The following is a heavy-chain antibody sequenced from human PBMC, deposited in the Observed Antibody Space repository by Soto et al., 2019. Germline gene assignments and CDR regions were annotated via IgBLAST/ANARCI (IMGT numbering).Heavy chain of an antibody. CDR1: RFTFRTTD. Sequence: EVQLVESGGGLVQPGGSLTLSCAASRFTFRTTDMHWVRQATGKGLEWVSGFGRVGDTYYSASAKGRFTIHRDDAESFLYLQMNSLRAGDTAVYYCARRYCTDGNCPGIGFDFWGQGTLVTVAS. J-gene: IGHJ4*02. V-gene: IGHV3-13*01. D-gene: IGHD2-8*02. CDR3: ARRYCTDGNCPGIGFDF. CDR2: FGRVGDT.